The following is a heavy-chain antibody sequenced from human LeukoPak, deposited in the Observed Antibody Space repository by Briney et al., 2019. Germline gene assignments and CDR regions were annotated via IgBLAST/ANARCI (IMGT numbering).Heavy chain of an antibody. CDR1: GGSINNYY. D-gene: IGHD3-22*01. J-gene: IGHJ4*02. V-gene: IGHV4-4*07. CDR3: ARTPIYYFDNSGYYN. CDR2: IYSSGST. Sequence: SETLSLTCTVSGGSINNYYWSWIRQPAGKGLEWIGLIYSSGSTSYNPSLKSRVTISVDTSKKQFSLRLSSVTAADTAVYYCARTPIYYFDNSGYYNWGQGTLVTVSS.